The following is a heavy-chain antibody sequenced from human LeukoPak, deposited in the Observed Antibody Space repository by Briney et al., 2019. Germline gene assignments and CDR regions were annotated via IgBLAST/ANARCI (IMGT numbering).Heavy chain of an antibody. J-gene: IGHJ4*02. CDR3: ARGGFIVVVALDY. Sequence: GGSLRLSCAASGFTFSSYWMSWVRQAPGKGLEWVANIKQDGSEKYYVDSVKGRFTISRDNAKNSLYLQMNSLRVEDTAVYYCARGGFIVVVALDYWGQGTLVTVSS. CDR2: IKQDGSEK. CDR1: GFTFSSYW. V-gene: IGHV3-7*01. D-gene: IGHD3-22*01.